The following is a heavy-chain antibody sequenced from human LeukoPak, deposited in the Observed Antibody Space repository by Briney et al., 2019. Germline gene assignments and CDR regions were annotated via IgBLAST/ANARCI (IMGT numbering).Heavy chain of an antibody. CDR3: ARDVGYCSGGSCYFEAFDI. CDR2: INPSGGST. CDR1: GYTFTSYY. J-gene: IGHJ3*02. D-gene: IGHD2-15*01. Sequence: ASVKVSCKASGYTFTSYYMHWVRQAPGQGLEWMGIINPSGGSTSYAQKFQGRVTMTRDMSTSTVYMELSSLRSEDTAVYYCARDVGYCSGGSCYFEAFDIWGQGTMVTVSP. V-gene: IGHV1-46*01.